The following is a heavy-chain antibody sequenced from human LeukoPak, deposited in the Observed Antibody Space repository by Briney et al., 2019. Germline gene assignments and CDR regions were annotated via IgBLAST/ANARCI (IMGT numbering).Heavy chain of an antibody. CDR1: GFTFSSYG. J-gene: IGHJ4*02. CDR2: ISGSGGST. CDR3: AKDYGSWTYPQGFDY. Sequence: GRSLRLSCAASGFTFSSYGMSWVRQAPGKGLEWVSAISGSGGSTYYADSVKGRFTISRDNSKNTVYLQMNSLRAEDTAVYYCAKDYGSWTYPQGFDYWGQGTLVTVSS. V-gene: IGHV3-23*01. D-gene: IGHD3-10*01.